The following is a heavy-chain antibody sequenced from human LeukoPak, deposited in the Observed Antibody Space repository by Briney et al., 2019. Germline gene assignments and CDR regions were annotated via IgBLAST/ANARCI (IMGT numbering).Heavy chain of an antibody. J-gene: IGHJ4*02. CDR2: ISGSGGST. CDR1: GFTFGSYA. Sequence: PGGSLRLSCAASGFTFGSYAMGWVRQAPGKGLEWVSAISGSGGSTYYADSVKGRFTISRDNSKNTLYLQMNSLRAEDTAVYYCARDRAGLFDYWGQGTLVTVSS. D-gene: IGHD6-19*01. V-gene: IGHV3-23*01. CDR3: ARDRAGLFDY.